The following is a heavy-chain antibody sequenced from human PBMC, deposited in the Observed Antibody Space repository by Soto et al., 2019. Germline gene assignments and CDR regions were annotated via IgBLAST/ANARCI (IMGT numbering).Heavy chain of an antibody. CDR2: ISGSGVST. V-gene: IGHV3-23*01. Sequence: EVQLLESGGGLVQPGGSLRLSCAASGFTFKTYGMSWVRQAPGKGLEWVSGISGSGVSTYYVDSVKGRFTISRDNSKNMLFLKMSSLRAEDPAVYYCTRAVTPDNWGQGTLVTVSS. D-gene: IGHD4-17*01. CDR1: GFTFKTYG. CDR3: TRAVTPDN. J-gene: IGHJ4*02.